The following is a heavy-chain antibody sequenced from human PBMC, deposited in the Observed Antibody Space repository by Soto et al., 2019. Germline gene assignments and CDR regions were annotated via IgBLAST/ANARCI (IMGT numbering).Heavy chain of an antibody. CDR2: IYYTGNT. Sequence: QVQLQESGPGLVKPSQTLSLTCTVSGGSISSGGTGSYWTWIRQLPGKGLEWIGYIYYTGNTYYSPSLKIRPTISIDTSENQFSLKLTSVTAADTAVYFCASGHDAYKVRYWGQGTLVIVSS. J-gene: IGHJ4*02. D-gene: IGHD1-1*01. CDR3: ASGHDAYKVRY. V-gene: IGHV4-31*03. CDR1: GGSISSGGTGSY.